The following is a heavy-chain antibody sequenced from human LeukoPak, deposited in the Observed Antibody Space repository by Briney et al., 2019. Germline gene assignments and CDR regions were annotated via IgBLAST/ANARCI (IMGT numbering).Heavy chain of an antibody. Sequence: SQTLSLTCAISGDSVSNNSAAWNWIRQSPSRGLEWLGRTYYRSKWFNDYAVSVRGRITLNPDTSKNQVSLQLNSVTPEDTAVYYCVREAGTTGTLDGFDIWGQGTMVTVSS. CDR1: GDSVSNNSAA. V-gene: IGHV6-1*01. J-gene: IGHJ3*02. CDR3: VREAGTTGTLDGFDI. D-gene: IGHD1-1*01. CDR2: TYYRSKWFN.